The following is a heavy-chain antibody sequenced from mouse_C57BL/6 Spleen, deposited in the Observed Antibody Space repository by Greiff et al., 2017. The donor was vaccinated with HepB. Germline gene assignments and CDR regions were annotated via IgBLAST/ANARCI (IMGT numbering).Heavy chain of an antibody. J-gene: IGHJ3*01. V-gene: IGHV5-4*01. CDR1: GFTFSSYA. D-gene: IGHD2-1*01. Sequence: EVHLVESGGGLVKPGGSLKLSCAASGFTFSSYAMSWVRQTPEKRLEWVATISDGGSYTYYPDNVKGRFTISRDNAKNNLYLQMSHLKSEDTAMYYCAREGNRFAYWGQGTLVTVSA. CDR2: ISDGGSYT. CDR3: AREGNRFAY.